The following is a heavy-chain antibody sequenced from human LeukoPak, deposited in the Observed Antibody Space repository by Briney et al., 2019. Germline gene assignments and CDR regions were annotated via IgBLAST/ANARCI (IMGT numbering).Heavy chain of an antibody. CDR3: ARLTVSGYYVPFDI. V-gene: IGHV4-59*01. J-gene: IGHJ3*02. Sequence: SETLSLTCTVSGGSISSYYWSWIRQPPGKGLEWIGYIYYSGSTNYNPSLKSRVTISVDTSKNQFSLKLSSVTAADTAVYYCARLTVSGYYVPFDIWGQGTMVTVSS. CDR1: GGSISSYY. CDR2: IYYSGST. D-gene: IGHD3-22*01.